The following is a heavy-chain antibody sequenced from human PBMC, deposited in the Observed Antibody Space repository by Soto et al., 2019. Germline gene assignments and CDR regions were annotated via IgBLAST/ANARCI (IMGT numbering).Heavy chain of an antibody. CDR3: ATYSGNYERYGVYYGMDV. V-gene: IGHV4-59*03. CDR2: VFYTGRA. CDR1: GGSLGSYY. Sequence: SETLSLTCTVSGGSLGSYYWSWIRQPPGKGLEWIGYVFYTGRANYNASLKSRVSISLDTSNYQFSLKLSSVTAADTAVYYCATYSGNYERYGVYYGMDVWGQGTTVTVSS. J-gene: IGHJ6*02. D-gene: IGHD1-26*01.